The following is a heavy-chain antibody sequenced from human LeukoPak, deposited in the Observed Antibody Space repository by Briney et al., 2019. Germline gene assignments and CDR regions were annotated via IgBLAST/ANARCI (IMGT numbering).Heavy chain of an antibody. V-gene: IGHV1-2*02. J-gene: IGHJ6*03. CDR2: INPNSGGT. D-gene: IGHD4-11*01. CDR3: ARETRLHEDYYYYMDV. CDR1: GYTFTGYY. Sequence: GASVKVSCKASGYTFTGYYMHWVRQAPGQGLGWMGWINPNSGGTNYAQKFQGRVTMTRDTSISTAYMELSRLRSDDTAVYYCARETRLHEDYYYYMDVWGKGTTVTVSS.